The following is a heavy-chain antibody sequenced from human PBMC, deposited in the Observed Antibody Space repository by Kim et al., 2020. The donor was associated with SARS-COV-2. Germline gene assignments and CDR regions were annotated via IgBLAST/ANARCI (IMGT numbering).Heavy chain of an antibody. Sequence: ASVKVSCKASGYTFTSYGISWVRQAPGQGLEWMGWISAYNGNTNYAQKLQGRVTMTTDTSTSTAYMELRSLRSDDTAVYYCARLSGNVGDYYYYYGMDVWCQGTTVTVSS. D-gene: IGHD3-10*01. CDR1: GYTFTSYG. CDR3: ARLSGNVGDYYYYYGMDV. CDR2: ISAYNGNT. J-gene: IGHJ6*02. V-gene: IGHV1-18*01.